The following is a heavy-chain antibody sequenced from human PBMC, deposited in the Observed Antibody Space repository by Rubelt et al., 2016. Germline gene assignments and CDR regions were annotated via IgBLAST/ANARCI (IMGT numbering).Heavy chain of an antibody. V-gene: IGHV1-18*01. CDR1: GYTFTSYG. J-gene: IGHJ4*02. D-gene: IGHD6-13*01. CDR2: ISAYNGNT. Sequence: QVQLVQSGAEVKKPGASVKVSCKASGYTFTSYGISWVRQAPGQGLEWMGWISAYNGNTNSAQKLQGRVTMTTDTSTSTAYMGLRSLRSDDTAVYYCARVISGVEYSSSWHFDYWGQGTLVTVSS. CDR3: ARVISGVEYSSSWHFDY.